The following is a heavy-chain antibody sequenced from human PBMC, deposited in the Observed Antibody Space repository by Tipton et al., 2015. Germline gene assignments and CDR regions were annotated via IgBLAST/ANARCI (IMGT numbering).Heavy chain of an antibody. J-gene: IGHJ5*02. CDR2: IYYSGST. V-gene: IGHV4-59*01. Sequence: TLSLTCTVSGDSISHYYWSWIRQPPGNWLEWFGHIYYSGSTNYNPSLKSRVTMSVDTSKNQFSLKLTSVTAADTAVYYCARGGSIWFVLLGQGTLVTVSS. CDR1: GDSISHYY. CDR3: ARGGSIWFVL. D-gene: IGHD2-15*01.